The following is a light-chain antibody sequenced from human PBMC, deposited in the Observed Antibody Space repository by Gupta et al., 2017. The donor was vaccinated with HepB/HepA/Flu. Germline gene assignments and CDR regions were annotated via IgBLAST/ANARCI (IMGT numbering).Light chain of an antibody. CDR3: LLFYGGSWV. CDR1: TGAVTNGFY. Sequence: VVTKVPPLTVSPVGPVTLPCAFNTGAVTNGFYPSWFQQKPGQAPRALIYTTKSKHPWTPARFSGSLLGGKAALTLSGVQPEDEADYYSLLFYGGSWVFGGGTKLTVL. J-gene: IGLJ3*02. V-gene: IGLV7-43*01. CDR2: TTK.